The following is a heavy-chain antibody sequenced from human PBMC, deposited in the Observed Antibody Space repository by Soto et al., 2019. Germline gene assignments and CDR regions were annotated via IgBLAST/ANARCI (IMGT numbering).Heavy chain of an antibody. CDR3: VKARSGWYLYYFDY. J-gene: IGHJ4*02. V-gene: IGHV3-23*01. Sequence: DVKLLESGGGLVQPGGSLRLSCAASGFIFNNYAMNWVRQAPGKGLEWLSGISGSGGNTYYADSVKGRFAISRDKSNNTLYLQLSSLKAEDTAVYYCVKARSGWYLYYFDYWGQGSRVTVSS. CDR1: GFIFNNYA. D-gene: IGHD6-19*01. CDR2: ISGSGGNT.